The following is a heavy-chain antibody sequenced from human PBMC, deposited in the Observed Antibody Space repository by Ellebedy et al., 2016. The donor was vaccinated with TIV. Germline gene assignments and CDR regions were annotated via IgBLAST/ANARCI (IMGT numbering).Heavy chain of an antibody. J-gene: IGHJ3*02. CDR1: GGTFSSYS. Sequence: ASVKVSCKASGGTFSSYSFSWVRQAPGQGLEWMGRIIPILPLTHYAQNLQGRVTITADRSTSAAYMELHSLRSEDTAVYYCARERYSGYDFDEPFDMWGQGTMVTVSS. D-gene: IGHD5-12*01. V-gene: IGHV1-69*04. CDR3: ARERYSGYDFDEPFDM. CDR2: IIPILPLT.